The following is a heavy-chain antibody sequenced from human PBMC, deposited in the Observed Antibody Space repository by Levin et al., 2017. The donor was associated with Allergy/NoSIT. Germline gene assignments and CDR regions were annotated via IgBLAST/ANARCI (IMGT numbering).Heavy chain of an antibody. Sequence: QSGGSLRLSCAASGFTFSSYAMSWVRQAPGKGLEWVSAISGSGGSTYYADSVKGRFTISRDNSKNTLYLQMNSLRAEDTAVYYCAKCRSYYDSSGYYRMVFDYWGQGTLVTVSS. D-gene: IGHD3-22*01. CDR3: AKCRSYYDSSGYYRMVFDY. CDR2: ISGSGGST. V-gene: IGHV3-23*01. CDR1: GFTFSSYA. J-gene: IGHJ4*02.